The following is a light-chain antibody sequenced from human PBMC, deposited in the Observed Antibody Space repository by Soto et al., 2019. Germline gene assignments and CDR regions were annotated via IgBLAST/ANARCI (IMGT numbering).Light chain of an antibody. V-gene: IGKV3-11*01. CDR3: QQRHMWPST. J-gene: IGKJ5*01. CDR2: DAY. Sequence: VFTQSPVTLSLSPGDRAXXSFRVSQSFRGLLAWYQQKPGQAPRXXIYDAYNRATGIPPRFSGSGSGTEFTLTISSLEPEDSAVYYCQQRHMWPSTFGPGTRLEIK. CDR1: QSFRGL.